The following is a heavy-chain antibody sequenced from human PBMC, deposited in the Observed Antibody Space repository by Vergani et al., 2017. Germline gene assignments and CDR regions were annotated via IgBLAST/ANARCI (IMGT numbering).Heavy chain of an antibody. J-gene: IGHJ3*02. Sequence: QVQLQESGPGLLKPSQTLSLTCTVSGGSISSGGYYWSWIRQHPGKGLEWIGSIYYRGSTYYNPSLKSRVTISVDASKNQFSLKLSSVTAADTAVYYCARAKYYDFWSGYYAFDIWGEGTMVTGSS. CDR2: IYYRGST. V-gene: IGHV4-31*03. D-gene: IGHD3-3*01. CDR3: ARAKYYDFWSGYYAFDI. CDR1: GGSISSGGYY.